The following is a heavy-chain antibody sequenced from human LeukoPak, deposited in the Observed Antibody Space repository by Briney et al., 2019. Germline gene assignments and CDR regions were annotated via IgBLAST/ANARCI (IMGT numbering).Heavy chain of an antibody. V-gene: IGHV3-21*01. CDR3: LRGDVRDY. D-gene: IGHD2-21*01. J-gene: IGHJ4*02. CDR2: LDSSGRNT. Sequence: GGSLRLSCAASGFTSSSYTMNWVRQAPGKGLEWVSSLDSSGRNTHYAGSVEGRFTISRDNAKNSLYLQMSSLRAEDTAVYYCLRGDVRDYWGQGTLVTVSS. CDR1: GFTSSSYT.